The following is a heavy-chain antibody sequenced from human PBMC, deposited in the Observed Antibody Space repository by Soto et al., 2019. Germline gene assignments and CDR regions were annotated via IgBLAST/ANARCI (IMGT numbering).Heavy chain of an antibody. V-gene: IGHV3-66*01. CDR2: IDSGGGT. CDR3: ARSPTRTNYADYFDP. J-gene: IGHJ5*02. Sequence: EVQLVESGGGLVQPGGSLRLSCAASGFTVSNNYMSWVLQAPGKGLEYVSVIDSGGGTYYAESVKGRFTISRDNSKNTLYLQMSSLGAEDTAVYYCARSPTRTNYADYFDPWGQGTLVTVSS. CDR1: GFTVSNNY. D-gene: IGHD4-17*01.